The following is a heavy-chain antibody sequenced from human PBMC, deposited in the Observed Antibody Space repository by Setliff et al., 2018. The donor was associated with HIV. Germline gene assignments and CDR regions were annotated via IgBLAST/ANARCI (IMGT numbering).Heavy chain of an antibody. D-gene: IGHD1-26*01. V-gene: IGHV3-7*01. J-gene: IGHJ4*02. CDR3: ARDSGTVVGATGPGY. Sequence: GGSLRLSCAASGFMFGVDWMSWVRQTPGKGLEWVASVTPDGGDKYYANSMRGRFTISRDNGKNAVYLQMNSLRADDTAVYYCARDSGTVVGATGPGYWGQGTLVTVSS. CDR2: VTPDGGDK. CDR1: GFMFGVDW.